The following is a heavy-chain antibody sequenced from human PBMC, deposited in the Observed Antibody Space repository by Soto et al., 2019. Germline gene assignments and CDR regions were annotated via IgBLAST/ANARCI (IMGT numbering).Heavy chain of an antibody. J-gene: IGHJ6*02. D-gene: IGHD2-8*01. CDR3: TTAPTLIYYYYDMDV. CDR1: GFTFSNAW. CDR2: IKSKSDGETT. Sequence: GGSLRLSCAVSGFTFSNAWMNWVRQAPGKGLEWVGRIKSKSDGETTDYTAPVKGRFTISRDDSKTTLYLQMNSLKTEDTAVYYCTTAPTLIYYYYDMDVWGQGTTVTVSS. V-gene: IGHV3-15*07.